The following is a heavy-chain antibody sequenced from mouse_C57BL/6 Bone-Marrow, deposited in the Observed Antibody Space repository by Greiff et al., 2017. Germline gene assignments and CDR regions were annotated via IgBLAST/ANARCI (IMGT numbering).Heavy chain of an antibody. CDR3: ARGWFLFDY. CDR2: IYPGSGST. V-gene: IGHV1-55*01. Sequence: KPGQGLEWIGDIYPGSGSTNYNEKFKSKATLTVDTSSSTAYMQLSSLTSEDSAVYYCARGWFLFDYWGQGTTLTVSS. J-gene: IGHJ2*01. D-gene: IGHD1-1*02.